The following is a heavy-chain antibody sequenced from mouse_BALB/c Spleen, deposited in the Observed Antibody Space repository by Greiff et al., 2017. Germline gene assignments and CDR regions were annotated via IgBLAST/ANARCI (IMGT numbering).Heavy chain of an antibody. J-gene: IGHJ4*01. D-gene: IGHD1-2*01. CDR2: IDPANGNT. Sequence: VQLQQSGAELVKPGASVKLSCTASGFNIKDTYMHWVKQRPEQGLEWIGRIDPANGNTKYDPKFQGKATITADTSSNTAYLQLSSLTSEDTAVYCCAFHPSMDYWGQGTSVTVSS. CDR1: GFNIKDTY. CDR3: AFHPSMDY. V-gene: IGHV14-3*02.